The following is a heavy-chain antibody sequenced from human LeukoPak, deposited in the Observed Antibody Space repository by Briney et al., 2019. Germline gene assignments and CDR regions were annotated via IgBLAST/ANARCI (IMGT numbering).Heavy chain of an antibody. CDR2: ISSSSNYI. D-gene: IGHD3-3*02. Sequence: GGSLRLSCAASGFTFSSYSMNWVSQAPGKGLEWVSSISSSSNYIYYADSVKGRFTISRDNAKNSLYLQMNSLRAEDTAVYYCARVRDSIFGVVSHEINYWGQGTLVTVSS. V-gene: IGHV3-21*01. CDR3: ARVRDSIFGVVSHEINY. CDR1: GFTFSSYS. J-gene: IGHJ4*02.